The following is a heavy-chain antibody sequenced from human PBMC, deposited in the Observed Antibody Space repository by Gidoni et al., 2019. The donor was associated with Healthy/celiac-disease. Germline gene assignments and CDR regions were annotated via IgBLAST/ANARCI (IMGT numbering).Heavy chain of an antibody. V-gene: IGHV3-23*01. CDR1: GFTFSSYA. Sequence: EVQLLESGGGLVQPGGSLRLSCAASGFTFSSYAMSWVRQAPGKGLEWVSAISGSGGSTYYADSVKGRFTISRDNSKNTLYLQMNSLRAEDTAVYYCARLNYDSSGYSYWYFDLWGRGTLVTVSS. J-gene: IGHJ2*01. CDR2: ISGSGGST. CDR3: ARLNYDSSGYSYWYFDL. D-gene: IGHD3-22*01.